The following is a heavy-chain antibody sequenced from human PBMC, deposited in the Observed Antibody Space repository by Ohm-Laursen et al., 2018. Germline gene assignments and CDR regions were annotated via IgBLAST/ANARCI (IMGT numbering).Heavy chain of an antibody. V-gene: IGHV3-9*01. CDR2: ISWNSGSI. J-gene: IGHJ3*02. D-gene: IGHD1-14*01. CDR3: AKSKNRIRHYGDAFDI. CDR1: GFTFSNYA. Sequence: SLRLSCAASGFTFSNYAMSWVRHSPGKGLEWVSDISWNSGSIGYADSVKGRFTISRDNAKNTLYLQMNSLRVEDTALYYCAKSKNRIRHYGDAFDIWGQGTMVTVSS.